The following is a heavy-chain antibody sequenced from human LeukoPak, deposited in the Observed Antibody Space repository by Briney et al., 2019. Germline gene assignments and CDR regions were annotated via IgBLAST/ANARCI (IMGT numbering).Heavy chain of an antibody. CDR1: GGSISSSSYY. V-gene: IGHV4-61*05. D-gene: IGHD2-15*01. Sequence: SETLSLTCTVSGGSISSSSYYWGWIRQPPGKGLEWIGYIYSSGTTNYNPSLKSRVTISVDTSKNQFSLKLSSVTAADTAVYYCARRSRSGASGYWGQGTLVTVSS. CDR3: ARRSRSGASGY. J-gene: IGHJ4*02. CDR2: IYSSGTT.